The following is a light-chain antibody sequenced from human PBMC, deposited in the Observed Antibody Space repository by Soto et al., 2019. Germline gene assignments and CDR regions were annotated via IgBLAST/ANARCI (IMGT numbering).Light chain of an antibody. CDR2: EVS. Sequence: SVLTQPASVSGSPGQSITISCPGTSSDVGSYNLVSWYQQHPGKAPKLMIYEVSKRPSGVSNRFSGSKSGNTASLTISGLQAEDEADYYCCSYAGSRDVFGTGTKVTVL. V-gene: IGLV2-23*02. J-gene: IGLJ1*01. CDR1: SSDVGSYNL. CDR3: CSYAGSRDV.